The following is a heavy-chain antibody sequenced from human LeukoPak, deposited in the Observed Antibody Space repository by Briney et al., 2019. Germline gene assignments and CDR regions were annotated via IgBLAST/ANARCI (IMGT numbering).Heavy chain of an antibody. J-gene: IGHJ4*02. CDR1: GFTFSSYG. Sequence: GGSLRLSCAASGFTFSSYGMSWVRQAPGKGLEWVSGISGSGSGTYYADSVKGRFTISRDNSKNTLHLQMNSLRAEDTAVYYCARGPAASGYYDSRGRYGYFDYWGQGTLVTVSS. V-gene: IGHV3-23*01. CDR2: ISGSGSGT. D-gene: IGHD3-22*01. CDR3: ARGPAASGYYDSRGRYGYFDY.